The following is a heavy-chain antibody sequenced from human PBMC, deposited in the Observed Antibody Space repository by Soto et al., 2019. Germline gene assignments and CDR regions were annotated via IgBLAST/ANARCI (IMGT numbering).Heavy chain of an antibody. CDR2: ISSDGDTI. Sequence: EVQLIESGGGWVQPGTSLRVSCVASGFTFDEYAMHWVRQAPGKGLEWVSGISSDGDTIAYADSVQGRFTVFRDNAKNSLYLQMNSLRAEDTALYYCTKGGYDLIYYVGMDAWGQGTTVTVSS. J-gene: IGHJ6*02. V-gene: IGHV3-9*01. CDR1: GFTFDEYA. CDR3: TKGGYDLIYYVGMDA. D-gene: IGHD5-12*01.